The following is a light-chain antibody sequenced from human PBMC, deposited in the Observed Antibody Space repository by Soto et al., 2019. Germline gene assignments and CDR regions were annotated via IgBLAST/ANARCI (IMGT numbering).Light chain of an antibody. V-gene: IGKV4-1*01. Sequence: DIVMTQSPDSLAVSLGERATINCKSSQSVLYSSNNKNYVAWYQQKPGQPPKLLISWASTRESGVPDRFSGSGSGTDFTLTISSLQAEDVAVYYCQQYYGPPLTFGGGTKVEIK. CDR3: QQYYGPPLT. J-gene: IGKJ4*01. CDR2: WAS. CDR1: QSVLYSSNNKNY.